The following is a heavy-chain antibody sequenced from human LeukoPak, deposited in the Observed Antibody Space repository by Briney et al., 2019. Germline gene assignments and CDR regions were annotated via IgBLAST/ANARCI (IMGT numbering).Heavy chain of an antibody. CDR2: IDPSGGST. J-gene: IGHJ4*02. V-gene: IGHV1-46*01. Sequence: ASVKVSCKASGYSFTSYYMHWVRQAPGQGLEWMGIIDPSGGSTNYAQKFQGRITMTRDTSTSTVYMELSSLRSEDTAIYYCATLGSGSSPIIDFDYWGQGTLVTVSS. CDR3: ATLGSGSSPIIDFDY. D-gene: IGHD3-10*01. CDR1: GYSFTSYY.